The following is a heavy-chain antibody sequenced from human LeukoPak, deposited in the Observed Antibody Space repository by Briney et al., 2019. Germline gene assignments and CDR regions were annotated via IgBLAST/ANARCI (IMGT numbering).Heavy chain of an antibody. J-gene: IGHJ4*02. V-gene: IGHV4-4*07. Sequence: KSSETLSLTCTVSGASISIYYWSWIRQSAGKGLEWIGRIYTTGTTNYNPSLRSRVTTSVDTSNNQMSLKMWSVTAADTAVYYCARDGSYDESSYYPFDQWGQGILVTVSS. D-gene: IGHD3-22*01. CDR2: IYTTGTT. CDR3: ARDGSYDESSYYPFDQ. CDR1: GASISIYY.